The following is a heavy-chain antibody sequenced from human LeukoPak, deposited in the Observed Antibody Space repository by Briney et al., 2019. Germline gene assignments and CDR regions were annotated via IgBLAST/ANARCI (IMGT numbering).Heavy chain of an antibody. J-gene: IGHJ4*02. CDR2: ISSSSSTI. CDR3: ASTIFGVAPYFDY. D-gene: IGHD3-3*01. CDR1: GFTFSSYS. Sequence: PGGSLRLSCAASGFTFSSYSMNWVRQAPGKGLEWVSYISSSSSTIYYADSVKGRFTISRDNAKNSMYLQMNSLRAEDTAVYYCASTIFGVAPYFDYWGQGTLVTVSS. V-gene: IGHV3-48*01.